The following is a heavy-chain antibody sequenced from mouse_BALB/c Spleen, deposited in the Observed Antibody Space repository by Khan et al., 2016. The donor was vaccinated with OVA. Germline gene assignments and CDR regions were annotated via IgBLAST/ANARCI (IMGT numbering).Heavy chain of an antibody. CDR2: ISNFNGNT. J-gene: IGHJ2*01. CDR3: TRSGGYYGSYFDY. D-gene: IGHD1-1*01. Sequence: VQLQESGPEVVRPGVSVKISCKGSGYTFTDYAIHWVKQSHAKSLEWIGVISNFNGNTNYNQKFKGKATMTVDKSSSTAYMELARLTSEDSAIYYGTRSGGYYGSYFDYGGQGTTLTVSS. V-gene: IGHV1S137*01. CDR1: GYTFTDYA.